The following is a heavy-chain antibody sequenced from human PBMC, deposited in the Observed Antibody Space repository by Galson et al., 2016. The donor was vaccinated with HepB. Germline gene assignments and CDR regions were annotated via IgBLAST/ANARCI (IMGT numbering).Heavy chain of an antibody. CDR1: GDSVSSNIDA. Sequence: CAISGDSVSSNIDAWNWIRQSPSRGLEWLGRTYYRSQWYVDYAVPVKSRININPDTSKNQFSLHLNSVTPEDTAVYYCARDGPATHDAFDFWGQGTMVTVSS. CDR3: ARDGPATHDAFDF. V-gene: IGHV6-1*01. J-gene: IGHJ3*01. CDR2: TYYRSQWYV.